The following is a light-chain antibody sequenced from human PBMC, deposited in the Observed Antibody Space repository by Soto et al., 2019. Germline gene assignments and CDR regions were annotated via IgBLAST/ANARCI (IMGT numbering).Light chain of an antibody. Sequence: DIQMTQSPSTLSASVGDRVTITCRASQSISSWVAWYQQKLGQAPKLLIYKASSLESGVPSRFSGSGSGTDFTLTISSLQPDDFATYYCQQYKRYPYTFGQGTKLEIK. CDR1: QSISSW. J-gene: IGKJ2*01. V-gene: IGKV1-5*03. CDR3: QQYKRYPYT. CDR2: KAS.